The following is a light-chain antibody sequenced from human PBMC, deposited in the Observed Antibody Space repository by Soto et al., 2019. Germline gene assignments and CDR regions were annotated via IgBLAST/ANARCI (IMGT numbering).Light chain of an antibody. CDR3: QQRSNWPRGIT. Sequence: DTVLTQSPDTLSLSPGERASLSCRASQTVHNAYLAWYQQKSGQAPRLLIYDASNRATGIPARFSGSGSGTDFTLTISSLEPEDFAVYYCQQRSNWPRGITFGQGTKVDIK. CDR1: QTVHNAY. CDR2: DAS. V-gene: IGKV3-11*01. J-gene: IGKJ1*01.